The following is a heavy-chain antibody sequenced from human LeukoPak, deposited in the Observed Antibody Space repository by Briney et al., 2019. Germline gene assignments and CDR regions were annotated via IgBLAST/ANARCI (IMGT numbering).Heavy chain of an antibody. CDR2: IYTSGST. CDR3: ARAPSTQAFDI. J-gene: IGHJ3*02. CDR1: GGSISSSY. Sequence: PSETLSLTCTVSGGSISSSYWSWIRQPAGKGLEWIGRIYTSGSTNYDPSLKSRVTMSVDTYKNQFSLKLSAVTAADTAVYYCARAPSTQAFDIWGQGTMVTVSS. V-gene: IGHV4-4*07.